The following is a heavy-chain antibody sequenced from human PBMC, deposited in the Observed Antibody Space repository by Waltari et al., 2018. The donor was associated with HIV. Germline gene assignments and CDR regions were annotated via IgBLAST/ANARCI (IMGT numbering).Heavy chain of an antibody. D-gene: IGHD3-22*01. CDR3: ARDQDYYDSSGYTSYAFDI. CDR1: ASSLSTNYS. Sequence: QVLLQESGPRLVKSSETLSLTCPVSASSLSTNYSLVWIGQDPGKGLEWIGSIYRSGTTYYNPSFKTRVTISVNMSKNQYSLKLSSLTAADTAMYYCARDQDYYDSSGYTSYAFDIWGRGTMIIVSS. J-gene: IGHJ3*02. CDR2: IYRSGTT. V-gene: IGHV4-38-2*02.